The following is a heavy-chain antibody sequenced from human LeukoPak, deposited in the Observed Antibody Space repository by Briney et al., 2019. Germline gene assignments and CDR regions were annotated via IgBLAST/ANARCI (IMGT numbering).Heavy chain of an antibody. V-gene: IGHV4-59*07. D-gene: IGHD3-22*01. J-gene: IGHJ3*01. CDR2: VSYTGWT. CDR3: ARLLDNDITGDPDTFDV. CDR1: GGSLSGHY. Sequence: SHTLSLTCTVSGGSLSGHYWSWIRQPPGKRLEWIGYVSYTGWTKYNPSLQSRVTISIDTSKSQFSLKLTSVTSADTAVYSCARLLDNDITGDPDTFDVWGQRTTVIVSS.